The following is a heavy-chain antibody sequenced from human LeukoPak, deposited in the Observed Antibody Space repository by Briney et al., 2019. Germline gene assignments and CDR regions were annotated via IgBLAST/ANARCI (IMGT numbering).Heavy chain of an antibody. CDR3: ARDALGDGPVDY. V-gene: IGHV3-66*01. D-gene: IGHD5-24*01. J-gene: IGHJ4*02. CDR1: GFTVSSNY. CDR2: IYSGGST. Sequence: GGSLRLSCAASGFTVSSNYMSWVRQAPGKGLEWVSVIYSGGSTYYADSVKGRFTISRDNSKNTLYLQMNSLRAEDTAVYYCARDALGDGPVDYWGQGTLVTVSS.